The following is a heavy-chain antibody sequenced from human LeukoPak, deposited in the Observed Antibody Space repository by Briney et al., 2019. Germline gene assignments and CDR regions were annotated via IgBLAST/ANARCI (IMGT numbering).Heavy chain of an antibody. V-gene: IGHV1-2*02. CDR2: INPNSGGT. CDR1: GYTFTGYY. CDR3: ARSDVDTAMVTDGMDWHFDY. Sequence: ASVKVSCKASGYTFTGYYMHWVRQAPGQGLEWMGWINPNSGGTNYAQKFQGRVTMTRDTSISTAYMELSRLRSDDTAVYYCARSDVDTAMVTDGMDWHFDYWGQGTLVTVSS. D-gene: IGHD5-18*01. J-gene: IGHJ4*02.